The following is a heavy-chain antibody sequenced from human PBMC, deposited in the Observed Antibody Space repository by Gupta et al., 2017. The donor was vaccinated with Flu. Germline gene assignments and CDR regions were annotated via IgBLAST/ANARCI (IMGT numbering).Heavy chain of an antibody. CDR1: GFILSNYT. V-gene: IGHV3-21*01. J-gene: IGHJ2*01. Sequence: EVQLVEYGGGLVKPGGSLRLSCAASGFILSNYTMTWVRQAPGKWLEWVSSISGDSSFIYYADSMKGRFTISRDNTKNSLYLQINSLRGEDTAVYCCARGVRIDWFFDVWGRGTQVTVSS. D-gene: IGHD4/OR15-4a*01. CDR2: ISGDSSFI. CDR3: ARGVRIDWFFDV.